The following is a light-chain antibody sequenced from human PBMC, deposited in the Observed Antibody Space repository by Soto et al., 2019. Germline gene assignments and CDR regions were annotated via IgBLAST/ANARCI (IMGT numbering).Light chain of an antibody. CDR3: SSYTSSRNYV. J-gene: IGLJ1*01. Sequence: QSPLSPPAAVSVSPGQSTTIACTGTSSDVGNYNYVSWYQQHPAKAPKLMIFEVSNRPSGISSRFSGSKSGNTASLTISGLQAEDEADYYCSSYTSSRNYVFGTGTKVTVL. CDR1: SSDVGNYNY. CDR2: EVS. V-gene: IGLV2-14*01.